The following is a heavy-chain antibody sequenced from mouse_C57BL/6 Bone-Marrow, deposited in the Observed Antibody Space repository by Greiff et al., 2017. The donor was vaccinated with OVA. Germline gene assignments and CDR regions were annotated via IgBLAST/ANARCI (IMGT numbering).Heavy chain of an antibody. Sequence: EVQLQESGPGLVKPSQSLSLTCSVTGYSITSGYYWNWIRQFPGNKLEWMGYISYDGSNNYNPSLKNRISITRDTSKNQFFLKLNSVTTEDTATYYCASPMDWDRAYWGQGTLVTVSA. CDR3: ASPMDWDRAY. CDR2: ISYDGSN. J-gene: IGHJ3*01. D-gene: IGHD4-1*01. V-gene: IGHV3-6*01. CDR1: GYSITSGYY.